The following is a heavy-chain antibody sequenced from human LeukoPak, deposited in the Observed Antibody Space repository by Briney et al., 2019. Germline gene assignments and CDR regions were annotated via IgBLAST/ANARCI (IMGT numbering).Heavy chain of an antibody. J-gene: IGHJ4*02. CDR2: INHSGST. CDR1: GGSFSCYY. D-gene: IGHD6-19*01. Sequence: ETLSLTCAVCGGSFSCYYWSWIRQPPGKGLEWIGEINHSGSTNYNPSLKSRVTISVDTSKNQFSLKLSSVTAADTAVYYCARSSGWLPLRFDYWGQGTLVTVSS. CDR3: ARSSGWLPLRFDY. V-gene: IGHV4-34*01.